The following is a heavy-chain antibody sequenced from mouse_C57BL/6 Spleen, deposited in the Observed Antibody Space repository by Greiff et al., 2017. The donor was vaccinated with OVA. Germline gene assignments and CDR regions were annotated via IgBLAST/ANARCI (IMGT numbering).Heavy chain of an antibody. V-gene: IGHV1-61*01. Sequence: VQLQQSGAELVRPGSSVKLSCKASGYTFTSYWMDWVKQRPGQGLEWIGNIYPSDSETHYNQKFKDKATLTVDKSSSTAYMQLSSLTSEDSAVYYCAASYYYGSSDDYWGQGTTLTVSS. CDR3: AASYYYGSSDDY. J-gene: IGHJ2*01. D-gene: IGHD1-1*01. CDR2: IYPSDSET. CDR1: GYTFTSYW.